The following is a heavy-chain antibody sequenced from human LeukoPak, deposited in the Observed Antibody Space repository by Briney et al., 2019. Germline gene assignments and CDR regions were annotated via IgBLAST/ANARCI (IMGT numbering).Heavy chain of an antibody. J-gene: IGHJ4*02. V-gene: IGHV4-34*01. CDR2: INHSGST. Sequence: SETLSLTCAVYGGSFSGYYLSWIRQPPGKGLEWIGEINHSGSTNYNPSLKSRVTISVDTSKNQFSLKLSSVTAADTAVYYCARESAGRGDYWGQGTLVTVSS. CDR3: ARESAGRGDY. CDR1: GGSFSGYY.